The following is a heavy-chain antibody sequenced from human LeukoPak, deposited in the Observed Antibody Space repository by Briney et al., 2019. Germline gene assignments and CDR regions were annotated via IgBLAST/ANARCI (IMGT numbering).Heavy chain of an antibody. D-gene: IGHD6-19*01. Sequence: GGSLRLSCAASGFTFSSYSMNWVRQAPGKGLEWVSSISGSGTYIYYADSVQGRFTISRDNAKNSLYLQMDSLRAEDTALYYCARDDSSGWYGTPLDYWGQGTLVTVSS. CDR1: GFTFSSYS. CDR3: ARDDSSGWYGTPLDY. V-gene: IGHV3-21*04. J-gene: IGHJ4*02. CDR2: ISGSGTYI.